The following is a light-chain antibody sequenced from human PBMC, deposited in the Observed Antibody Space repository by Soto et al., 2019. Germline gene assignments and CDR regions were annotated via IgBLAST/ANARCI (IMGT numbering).Light chain of an antibody. CDR2: DNT. CDR1: SSNIGKYY. CDR3: ATGDGALTPHGV. Sequence: QSVLSQPPSVSAAPGQRVTISCSGSSSNIGKYYVSWYQQVPGTAPTLLIYDNTQRPSGIPDRFSGSKSGTSATLAITGLQTGDEADYYCATGDGALTPHGVFGTGTKVTVL. J-gene: IGLJ1*01. V-gene: IGLV1-51*01.